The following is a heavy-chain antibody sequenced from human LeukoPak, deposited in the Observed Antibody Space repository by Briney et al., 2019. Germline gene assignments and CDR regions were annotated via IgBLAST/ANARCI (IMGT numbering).Heavy chain of an antibody. Sequence: GESLKISCKGSGYSFTSYWIGWVRQMPGKGPEWMGIIYPGDSDTRYSPSFQGQVTISADKSISTAYLQWSSLKASDTAMYYCARQYCSGGSCDLYFDYWGQGTLVTVSS. CDR2: IYPGDSDT. J-gene: IGHJ4*02. V-gene: IGHV5-51*01. D-gene: IGHD2-15*01. CDR1: GYSFTSYW. CDR3: ARQYCSGGSCDLYFDY.